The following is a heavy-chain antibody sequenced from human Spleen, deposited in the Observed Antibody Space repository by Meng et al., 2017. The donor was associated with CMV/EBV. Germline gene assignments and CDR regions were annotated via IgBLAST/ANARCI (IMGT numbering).Heavy chain of an antibody. D-gene: IGHD2-21*01. CDR1: GFTFDDYA. Sequence: GGSLRLSCAASGFTFDDYAMHWVRQAPGKGLEWVSGISWNSGSIGYADSVKGRFTISRDNAKNSLYLQMNSLRAEDTAVYYCAREVTYCGGDCYSLFDYWGQGTLVTVSS. V-gene: IGHV3-9*01. J-gene: IGHJ4*02. CDR3: AREVTYCGGDCYSLFDY. CDR2: ISWNSGSI.